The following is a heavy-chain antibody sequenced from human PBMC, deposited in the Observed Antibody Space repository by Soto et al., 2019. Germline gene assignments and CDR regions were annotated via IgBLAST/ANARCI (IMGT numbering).Heavy chain of an antibody. V-gene: IGHV5-51*01. CDR1: GYTFASDW. J-gene: IGHJ4*02. Sequence: GESLKISCKGSGYTFASDWIGWVRQMPGKGLEWMGIIYPGDSDTRYSPSFQGQVTISADKSISTAYLQWSSLKASDTAMYYCARYSDMVEIDYWGQGTLVTVSS. CDR3: ARYSDMVEIDY. CDR2: IYPGDSDT. D-gene: IGHD2-15*01.